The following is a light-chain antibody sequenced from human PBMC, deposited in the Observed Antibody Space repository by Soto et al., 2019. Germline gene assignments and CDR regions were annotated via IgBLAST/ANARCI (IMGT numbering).Light chain of an antibody. CDR1: QYISSW. CDR2: KES. J-gene: IGKJ1*01. V-gene: IGKV1-5*03. Sequence: DIQMTQSPSTLSACVGDRVTITCRASQYISSWLAWYQQKPGQAPKLLIYKESFLESGVPSRFSGRGSGTEFTLTISSLQPHDFATYYCQQYNDYPWTFGQGTKVEIK. CDR3: QQYNDYPWT.